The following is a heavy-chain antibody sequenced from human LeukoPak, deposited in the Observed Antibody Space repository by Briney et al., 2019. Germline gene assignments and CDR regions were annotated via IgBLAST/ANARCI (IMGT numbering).Heavy chain of an antibody. J-gene: IGHJ4*02. D-gene: IGHD3-10*01. Sequence: SETLSLTCTVSGGPISTSRYYWGWIRQPPGKGLEWIGSISYSGSTYYNPSLKSRVTMSVDTSKNQFSLKLSSVTAADTAVCYCARLSPYLGSGSSAFPHDFWGQGTLVTVSS. CDR2: ISYSGST. CDR1: GGPISTSRYY. CDR3: ARLSPYLGSGSSAFPHDF. V-gene: IGHV4-39*01.